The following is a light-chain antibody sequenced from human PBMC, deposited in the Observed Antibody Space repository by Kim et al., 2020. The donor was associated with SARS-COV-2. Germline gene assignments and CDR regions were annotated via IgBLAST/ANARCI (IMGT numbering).Light chain of an antibody. V-gene: IGKV3-11*01. CDR2: DAS. CDR3: QQRSNSPIT. CDR1: QSVSSY. J-gene: IGKJ5*01. Sequence: EIVLTQSPATLSLSPGERATLSCRASQSVSSYLAWYQQKPGQAPSLLIYDASNRATGIAARFSGSGSGTDFTLTISSLEPEDFAVYYCQQRSNSPITFGQGTRLEI.